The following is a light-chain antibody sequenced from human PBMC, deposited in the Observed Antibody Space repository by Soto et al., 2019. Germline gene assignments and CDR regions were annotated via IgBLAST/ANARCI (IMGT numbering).Light chain of an antibody. Sequence: QSALTQPPSASGSPGQSVTISCTGTSNDVGGSNYVSWYQKHPGRAPKLILYEVNQRPSWVPDRLSGSKSGNTASLTVSGLQAEDEADYYCSSNPISNNLSVFGGGTKLTVL. J-gene: IGLJ2*01. CDR2: EVN. CDR3: SSNPISNNLSV. CDR1: SNDVGGSNY. V-gene: IGLV2-8*01.